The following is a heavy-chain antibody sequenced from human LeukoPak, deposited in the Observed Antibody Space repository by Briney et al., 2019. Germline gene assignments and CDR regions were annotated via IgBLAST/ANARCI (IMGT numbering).Heavy chain of an antibody. CDR2: ISYDGSNK. V-gene: IGHV3-30*18. CDR3: VKGSYYESSGHYYFDY. D-gene: IGHD3-22*01. CDR1: GFTFSSYG. J-gene: IGHJ4*02. Sequence: PGRSLRLSCAASGFTFSSYGMHWVRQAPGKGLEWVAVISYDGSNKYYADSVTGRFTISRDNSKNTLYLQMDSLRAEDTAVNYCVKGSYYESSGHYYFDYWGQGTLVTVSS.